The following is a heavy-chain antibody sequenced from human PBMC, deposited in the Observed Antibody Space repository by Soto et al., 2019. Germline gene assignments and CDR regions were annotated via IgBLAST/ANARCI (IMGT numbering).Heavy chain of an antibody. CDR3: TPDPILAAAGGSEP. V-gene: IGHV3-15*01. D-gene: IGHD6-13*01. J-gene: IGHJ5*02. Sequence: EVQLVESGGGLVKPGGSLRLSCEASGFTFIYAWMSWVRQAPGKGLEWVGHIKSNTDGGTTDYAAPVNGRFTISRDDSKTTLSLQMSSLKTEDTAVYYCTPDPILAAAGGSEPWGQGTLVTVSS. CDR1: GFTFIYAW. CDR2: IKSNTDGGTT.